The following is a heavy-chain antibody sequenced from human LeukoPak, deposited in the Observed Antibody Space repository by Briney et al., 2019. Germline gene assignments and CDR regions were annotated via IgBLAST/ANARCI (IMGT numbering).Heavy chain of an antibody. Sequence: WASVKVSCKASGGTFSSYTISWVRQALGQGLEWMGRIIPILGIANYAQKFQGRVTITADKSTSTAYMELSSLRSEDTAVYYCARDRGDIVVVPAASGAFDIWGQGTMVTVSS. CDR1: GGTFSSYT. D-gene: IGHD2-2*01. CDR2: IIPILGIA. J-gene: IGHJ3*02. V-gene: IGHV1-69*04. CDR3: ARDRGDIVVVPAASGAFDI.